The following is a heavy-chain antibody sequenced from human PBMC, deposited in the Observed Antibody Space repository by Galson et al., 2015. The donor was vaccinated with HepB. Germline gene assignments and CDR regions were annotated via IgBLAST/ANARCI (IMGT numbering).Heavy chain of an antibody. CDR2: IYPGDSDT. Sequence: QSGAEVKKPGESLKISCKGSGYSFTSYWIGWVRQMPGKGLEWMGIIYPGDSDTRYSPSFQGQVTISADKSISTAYLQRSSLKASDTAMYYCASWCGGDCYSDYFDYWGQGTLVTVSS. CDR1: GYSFTSYW. J-gene: IGHJ4*02. D-gene: IGHD2-21*02. V-gene: IGHV5-51*01. CDR3: ASWCGGDCYSDYFDY.